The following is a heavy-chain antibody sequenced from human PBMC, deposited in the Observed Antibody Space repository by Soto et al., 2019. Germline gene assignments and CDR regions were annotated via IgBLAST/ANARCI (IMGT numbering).Heavy chain of an antibody. V-gene: IGHV3-7*01. CDR1: GFTFSSYW. CDR2: IKQDGSEK. CDR3: ARSAYGDYESFDY. Sequence: EVQLVESGGGLVQPGGSLRLSGAASGFTFSSYWMSWVRQAPGKGLEWVANIKQDGSEKYYVDSVKGRFTISRDNAKNSLYLQMNSLRAEDTAVYYCARSAYGDYESFDYWGQGTLVTVSS. D-gene: IGHD4-17*01. J-gene: IGHJ4*02.